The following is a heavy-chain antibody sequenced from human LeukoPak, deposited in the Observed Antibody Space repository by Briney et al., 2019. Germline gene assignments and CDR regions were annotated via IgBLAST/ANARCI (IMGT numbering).Heavy chain of an antibody. CDR2: ISGSGGST. D-gene: IGHD2-2*01. V-gene: IGHV3-23*01. CDR1: GFTFSSYA. CDR3: AKEGRQVAASWNPFGY. Sequence: GGSLRLSCAASGFTFSSYAMSWVRQAPGKGLEWVSAISGSGGSTYYADSVKGRFTISRDNSKNTLYLQMNSLRAEDTAVYYCAKEGRQVAASWNPFGYWGQGTLVTVSS. J-gene: IGHJ4*02.